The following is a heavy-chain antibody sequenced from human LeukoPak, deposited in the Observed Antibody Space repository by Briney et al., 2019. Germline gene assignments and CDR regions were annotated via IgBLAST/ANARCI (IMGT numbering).Heavy chain of an antibody. CDR1: GFTFSSYA. D-gene: IGHD6-19*01. V-gene: IGHV3-23*01. CDR2: ISGSGGST. J-gene: IGHJ3*02. CDR3: AKAVRIAVAGTDAFDI. Sequence: GGSLRLSCAASGFTFSSYAMSWVRQAPGKGLEWVSAISGSGGSTYYADSVKGRFTISRDNSKNTLCLQMNSLRAEDTAVYYCAKAVRIAVAGTDAFDIWGQGTMVTVSS.